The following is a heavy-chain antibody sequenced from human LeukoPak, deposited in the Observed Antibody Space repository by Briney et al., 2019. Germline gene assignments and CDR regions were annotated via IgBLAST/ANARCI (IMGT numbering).Heavy chain of an antibody. Sequence: PGGSLRLSCAASGFTFSSFAMSWVRQAPGKGLEWVSAISGSGGSTYYADSVKGRITISRDNPKNTLYLQMNSLRVEDTAVHYCAKAPSGYSYGYAYWGQGTLVTVSS. CDR1: GFTFSSFA. J-gene: IGHJ4*02. V-gene: IGHV3-23*01. D-gene: IGHD5-18*01. CDR2: ISGSGGST. CDR3: AKAPSGYSYGYAY.